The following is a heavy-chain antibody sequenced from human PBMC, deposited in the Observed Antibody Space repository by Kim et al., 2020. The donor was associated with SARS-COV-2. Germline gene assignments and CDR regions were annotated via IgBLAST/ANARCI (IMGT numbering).Heavy chain of an antibody. V-gene: IGHV3-53*01. Sequence: GGSLRLSCEVLGFSVRYNYMTWVRQAPGKALEWVSTITTGGYTYSADSVKGRFTVSRDSSQNTLYLQMDRLRGEDTAVYYCAREEGGYAMDWGHGALVTVS. J-gene: IGHJ4*01. CDR1: GFSVRYNY. CDR3: AREEGGYAMD. CDR2: ITTGGYT. D-gene: IGHD5-12*01.